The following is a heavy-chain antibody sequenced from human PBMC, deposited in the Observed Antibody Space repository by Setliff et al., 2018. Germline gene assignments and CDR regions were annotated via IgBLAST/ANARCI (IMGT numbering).Heavy chain of an antibody. V-gene: IGHV4-4*07. CDR2: IYTSGIT. J-gene: IGHJ6*02. CDR3: ARDAAFGGSSWYYSGMDV. CDR1: GGSINSYY. Sequence: LSLTCTVSGGSINSYYWSWIRQPAGKGLEGIGRIYTSGITNYNPSLKSRITMSIDTSKNQFSLKLSSVTAAATAVYYCARDAAFGGSSWYYSGMDVWGQGTKVTVSS. D-gene: IGHD6-13*01.